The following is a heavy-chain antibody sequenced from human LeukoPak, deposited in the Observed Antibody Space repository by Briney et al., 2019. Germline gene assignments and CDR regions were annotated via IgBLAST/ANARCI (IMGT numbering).Heavy chain of an antibody. CDR1: GFTFSSYG. J-gene: IGHJ4*02. V-gene: IGHV3-30*18. CDR3: AKNFQDSSGYPYFDY. D-gene: IGHD3-22*01. Sequence: GGPLRLSCAASGFTFSSYGMHWVRQAPGKGLEWVAVISHDGSNKYYADSVKGRFTISRDNSKNTLYLQMNSLRAEDTAVYYCAKNFQDSSGYPYFDYWGQGTLVTVSS. CDR2: ISHDGSNK.